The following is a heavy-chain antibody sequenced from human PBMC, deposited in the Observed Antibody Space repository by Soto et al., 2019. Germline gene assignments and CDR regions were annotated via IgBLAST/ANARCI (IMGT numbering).Heavy chain of an antibody. V-gene: IGHV3-11*06. CDR2: SSSSGGYT. J-gene: IGHJ6*02. CDR1: GFSVGDNY. CDR3: ARSSGRRQVLTFDDGLDV. Sequence: QVQLVESGGGLVEPGGSLRLSCAASGFSVGDNYMTWIRQAPGKGLEWLSYSSSSGGYTNYADSVKGRFTISRDNAKNSLYLRMDSLRAEDTSVYVCARSSGRRQVLTFDDGLDVWGQGTTVNVS. D-gene: IGHD3-10*01.